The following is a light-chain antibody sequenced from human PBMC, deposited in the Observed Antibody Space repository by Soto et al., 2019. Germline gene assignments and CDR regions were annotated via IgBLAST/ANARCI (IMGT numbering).Light chain of an antibody. CDR2: EVS. Sequence: QSFLTQPASVSGSLVQSITISCTGTSSDVCAYNYVSWYQQQPGKAPKLMISEVSNRPSGVSNRFYGSKSVNTASLIISGLQAEDEADYYCGSFTRIXTYVFGTGTKVXV. CDR3: GSFTRIXTYV. V-gene: IGLV2-14*01. J-gene: IGLJ1*01. CDR1: SSDVCAYNY.